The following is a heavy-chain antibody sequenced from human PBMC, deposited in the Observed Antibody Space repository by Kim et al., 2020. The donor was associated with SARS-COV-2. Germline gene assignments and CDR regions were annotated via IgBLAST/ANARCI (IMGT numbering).Heavy chain of an antibody. V-gene: IGHV3-23*01. D-gene: IGHD2-15*01. CDR3: AKGTVVAGRNWFDP. Sequence: GGSLRLSCAASEFTFSNYAMSWVRQAPGKGLEWVSAISGSGGSTYYADSVKGRFTISRDNSKNTLYLQMNSLRAEDTAVYYCAKGTVVAGRNWFDPWGQGTLVTVSS. J-gene: IGHJ5*02. CDR2: ISGSGGST. CDR1: EFTFSNYA.